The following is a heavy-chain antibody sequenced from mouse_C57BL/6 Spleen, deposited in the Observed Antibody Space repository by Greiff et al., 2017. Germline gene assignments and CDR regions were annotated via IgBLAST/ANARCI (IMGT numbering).Heavy chain of an antibody. CDR3: AYGSSLYYAMDY. J-gene: IGHJ4*01. Sequence: QVQLKQSGAELVKPGASVKISCKASGYAFSSYWMNWVKQRPGKGLEWIGQIYPGDGDTNYNGKFKGKATLTADKSSSTAYMQLSSLTSEDSAVYFCAYGSSLYYAMDYWGQGTSVTVSS. D-gene: IGHD1-1*01. V-gene: IGHV1-80*01. CDR2: IYPGDGDT. CDR1: GYAFSSYW.